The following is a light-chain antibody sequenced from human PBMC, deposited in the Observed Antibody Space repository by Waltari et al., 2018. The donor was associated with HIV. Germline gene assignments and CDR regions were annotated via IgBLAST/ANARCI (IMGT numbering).Light chain of an antibody. CDR2: AVS. Sequence: QSALTQPASVSGSPGQSITISCTGTSSDVGGYNSVSWYQLHPGKAPKLRSYAVSNRPSGVSNRFSGSKSDNTASLTISGLQAEDEADYYCSSYTSTSTVYVFGTGTEVTVL. V-gene: IGLV2-14*03. CDR3: SSYTSTSTVYV. CDR1: SSDVGGYNS. J-gene: IGLJ1*01.